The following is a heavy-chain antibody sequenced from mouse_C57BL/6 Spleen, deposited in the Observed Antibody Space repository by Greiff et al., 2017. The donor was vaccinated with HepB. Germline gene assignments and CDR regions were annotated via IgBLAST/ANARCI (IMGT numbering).Heavy chain of an antibody. Sequence: DVQLVESGGGLVQPGGSLKLSCAASGFTFSDYYMYWVRQTPEKRLEWVAYISNGGGSTYYPDTVKGRFTISRDNAKNTLYLQMSRLKSEDTAMYYCARLDNGYQGAMDYWGQGTSVTVSS. V-gene: IGHV5-12*01. CDR2: ISNGGGST. J-gene: IGHJ4*01. CDR3: ARLDNGYQGAMDY. D-gene: IGHD2-2*01. CDR1: GFTFSDYY.